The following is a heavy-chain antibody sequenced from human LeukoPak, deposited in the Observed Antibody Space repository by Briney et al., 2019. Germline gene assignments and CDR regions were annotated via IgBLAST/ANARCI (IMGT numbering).Heavy chain of an antibody. CDR1: GGSISSSSYY. V-gene: IGHV4-39*07. D-gene: IGHD5-24*01. CDR2: IYYSGGT. J-gene: IGHJ6*03. CDR3: ATHRRDGYNGYYMDV. Sequence: SETLSLTCTVSGGSISSSSYYWGWIRQPPGKGLEWIGSIYYSGGTYYNPSLKSRVTISVDTSKNQFSLKLSSVTAADTAVYYCATHRRDGYNGYYMDVWGKGTTVTVSS.